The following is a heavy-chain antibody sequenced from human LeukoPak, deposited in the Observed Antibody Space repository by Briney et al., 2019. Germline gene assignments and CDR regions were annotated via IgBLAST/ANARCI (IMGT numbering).Heavy chain of an antibody. V-gene: IGHV4-39*01. Sequence: PSETLSLTCTVSGGSISSTTYYWGWIRQPPGKGLEWIGSVFYSGSTYYNPSLKSRVTISVDTSENQFSLKLSSVTAADTAVYYCARYSGSGRFDYWGQGTLVTVSS. D-gene: IGHD1-26*01. CDR1: GGSISSTTYY. CDR3: ARYSGSGRFDY. CDR2: VFYSGST. J-gene: IGHJ4*02.